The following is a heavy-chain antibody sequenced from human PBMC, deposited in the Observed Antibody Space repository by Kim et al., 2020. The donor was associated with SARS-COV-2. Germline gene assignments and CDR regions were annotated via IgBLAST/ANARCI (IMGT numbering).Heavy chain of an antibody. Sequence: GGSLRLSCAASGFTFGDYAMHWVRQAPGKGLEWVSGISWNSGSIGYADSVKGRFTISRDNAKNSLYLQMNSLRAEDTALYYCAKDSLIVTWYAVFKNYYGMDVWGQGTTVTVSS. CDR2: ISWNSGSI. V-gene: IGHV3-9*01. J-gene: IGHJ6*02. CDR3: AKDSLIVTWYAVFKNYYGMDV. CDR1: GFTFGDYA. D-gene: IGHD3-16*02.